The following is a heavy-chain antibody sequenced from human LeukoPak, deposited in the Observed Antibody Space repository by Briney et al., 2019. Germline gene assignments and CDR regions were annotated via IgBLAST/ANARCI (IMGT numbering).Heavy chain of an antibody. Sequence: GRSLRLSCAASGFTFDDYAMHWVRQAPGKGLEWVSGISWNSGSIGYADSVKGRFTISRDNAKNSLYLQMNSLRAEDMALYYCAKSYSSSWYGAFDIWGQGTMVTVSS. V-gene: IGHV3-9*03. D-gene: IGHD6-13*01. CDR1: GFTFDDYA. CDR2: ISWNSGSI. CDR3: AKSYSSSWYGAFDI. J-gene: IGHJ3*02.